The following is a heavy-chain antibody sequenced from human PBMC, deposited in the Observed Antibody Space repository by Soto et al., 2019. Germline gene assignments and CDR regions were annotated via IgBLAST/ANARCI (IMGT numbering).Heavy chain of an antibody. D-gene: IGHD2-2*01. Sequence: AGGSLRLSCAASGFTFSSYGMHWVRQAPGKGLEWVAVIWYDGSNKYYADSVKGRFTISRDNSKNTLYLQMNSLRAEDTAVYYCARDLGPRVVVPAAAVDYWGQGTLVTVSS. CDR3: ARDLGPRVVVPAAAVDY. V-gene: IGHV3-33*01. CDR1: GFTFSSYG. J-gene: IGHJ4*02. CDR2: IWYDGSNK.